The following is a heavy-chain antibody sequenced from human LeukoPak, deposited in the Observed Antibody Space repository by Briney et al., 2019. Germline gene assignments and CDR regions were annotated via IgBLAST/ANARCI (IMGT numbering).Heavy chain of an antibody. CDR1: GYTFTTYY. CDR2: INPLGGST. J-gene: IGHJ4*02. Sequence: ASVKVSCKASGYTFTTYYMHWVRQAPGQGLEWMGIINPLGGSTTYAHKFQDGLTMTRDTPTSTVYMELSSLRSEDTAVYYCARVHDFWSGFFDYWGQGTLVTVSS. CDR3: ARVHDFWSGFFDY. V-gene: IGHV1-46*01. D-gene: IGHD3-3*01.